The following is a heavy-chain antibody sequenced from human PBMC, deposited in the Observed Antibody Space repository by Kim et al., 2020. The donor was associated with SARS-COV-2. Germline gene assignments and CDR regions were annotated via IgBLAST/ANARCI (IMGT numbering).Heavy chain of an antibody. V-gene: IGHV1-3*01. Sequence: ASVKVSCKASGYTFTNFAIHWLRQAPGQRPEWMGWINAAEGDTKYSQNFQGRVTINRDTSASTAYMELSSLRSEDTAIYYCARDGVGPDPDDYWGQGTLVTVSP. D-gene: IGHD1-26*01. CDR2: INAAEGDT. CDR3: ARDGVGPDPDDY. CDR1: GYTFTNFA. J-gene: IGHJ4*02.